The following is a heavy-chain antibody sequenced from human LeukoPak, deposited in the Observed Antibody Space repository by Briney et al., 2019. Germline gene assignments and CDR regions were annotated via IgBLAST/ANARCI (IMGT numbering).Heavy chain of an antibody. Sequence: SETLSLTCTVSGGSISGYYRSWIRQPPGKGLEWVGYMYYSGSTNYNPALKSRVTISVDISQNHFSLKLSSVTAADTAVYYCARSGSGSGSYYNSAYYYYGMDVWSQGTTVTVSS. CDR1: GGSISGYY. V-gene: IGHV4-59*01. D-gene: IGHD3-10*01. CDR2: MYYSGST. CDR3: ARSGSGSGSYYNSAYYYYGMDV. J-gene: IGHJ6*02.